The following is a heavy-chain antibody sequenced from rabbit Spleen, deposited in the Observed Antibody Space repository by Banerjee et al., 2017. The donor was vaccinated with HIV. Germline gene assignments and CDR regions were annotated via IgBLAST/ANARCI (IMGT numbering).Heavy chain of an antibody. J-gene: IGHJ6*01. Sequence: QEQLEESGGDLVKPGASLTLTCIASGVSFSGNSYMCWVRQAPGKGLEWIACIDSDSSGFTYFASWANGRFTISKTSSTTVTLQMTSLTAADTATYFCARDTSSSFSSYGMDLWGPGTLVTVS. CDR2: IDSDSSGFT. V-gene: IGHV1S45*01. CDR1: GVSFSGNSY. CDR3: ARDTSSSFSSYGMDL. D-gene: IGHD1-1*01.